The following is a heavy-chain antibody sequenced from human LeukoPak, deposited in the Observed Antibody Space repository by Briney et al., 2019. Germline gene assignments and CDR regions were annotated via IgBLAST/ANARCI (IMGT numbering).Heavy chain of an antibody. Sequence: PGGSLRLSCAASGFTVSDTYMSWVRQAPGKGLECVSVIYSGGSIHYADSVKARFTLSRDASKNTLFLQMNSLRVEDTAVYYCARDWSRLGPEGTFDYWGQGTLVTVSS. CDR2: IYSGGSI. J-gene: IGHJ4*02. CDR3: ARDWSRLGPEGTFDY. D-gene: IGHD1-1*01. V-gene: IGHV3-66*01. CDR1: GFTVSDTY.